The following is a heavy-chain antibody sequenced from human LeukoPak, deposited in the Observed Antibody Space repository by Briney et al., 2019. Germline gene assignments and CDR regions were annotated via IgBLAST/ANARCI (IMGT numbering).Heavy chain of an antibody. V-gene: IGHV1-24*01. CDR2: FDPEDGET. J-gene: IGHJ6*02. D-gene: IGHD3-10*01. CDR3: AAYGSGSYYNPGYYYGMDV. CDR1: GYTLTELS. Sequence: ASVKVSCKVSGYTLTELSMHWVRQAPGKGLEWMGGFDPEDGETIYAQKLQGRVTMTEDTSTDTAYMELSSLRSEDTAVYYCAAYGSGSYYNPGYYYGMDVWGQGTTVTVSS.